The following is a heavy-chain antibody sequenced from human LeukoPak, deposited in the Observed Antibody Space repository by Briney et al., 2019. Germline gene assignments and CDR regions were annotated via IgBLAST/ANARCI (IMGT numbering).Heavy chain of an antibody. D-gene: IGHD5-18*01. CDR1: GYTLTGYY. CDR2: INPNSGGT. Sequence: ASVKVSCKASGYTLTGYYMHWVRQAPAQGLEWMGRINPNSGGTQHAQKFQGRVTMTRDTSISTAYMELSRLRSDDTAVYYCARSGYSYGYGDWGQGTLVTVSS. V-gene: IGHV1-2*06. CDR3: ARSGYSYGYGD. J-gene: IGHJ4*02.